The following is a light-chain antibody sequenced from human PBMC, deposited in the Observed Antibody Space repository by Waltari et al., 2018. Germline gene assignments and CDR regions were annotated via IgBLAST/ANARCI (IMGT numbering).Light chain of an antibody. CDR2: GSI. CDR1: SSTIGAANH. Sequence: SVLTQPPAVSGAPGQRVSIFCAGNSSTIGAANHVNWYQPRPGTAPKLLISGSIHLPSGVPDRFSVPRSDTSAPLAITGLQAEDEADYYCQSYDISLSGWVFRGGTKLPVL. CDR3: QSYDISLSGWV. V-gene: IGLV1-40*01. J-gene: IGLJ3*02.